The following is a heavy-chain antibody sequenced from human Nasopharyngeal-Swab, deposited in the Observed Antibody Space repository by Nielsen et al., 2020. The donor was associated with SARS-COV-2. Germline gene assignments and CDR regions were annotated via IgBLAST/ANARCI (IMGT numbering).Heavy chain of an antibody. V-gene: IGHV1-24*01. D-gene: IGHD6-13*01. CDR1: GYILIELS. CDR3: ARGLYLKQLVIQYYMDV. CDR2: FDPEDGET. J-gene: IGHJ6*03. Sequence: ASVKVSCKVSGYILIELSMHWVRQAPGKGLEWMGGFDPEDGETVYAQKFQGRVTMTEDTSTDTAYMELSSLRSEDTAVYYCARGLYLKQLVIQYYMDVWGKGTTVTVSS.